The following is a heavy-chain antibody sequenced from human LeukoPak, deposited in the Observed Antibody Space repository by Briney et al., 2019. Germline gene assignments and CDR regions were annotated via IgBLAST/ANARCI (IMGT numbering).Heavy chain of an antibody. CDR2: INPNSGGT. J-gene: IGHJ3*02. Sequence: ASVKVSCKASGYTFTGYYMHWVRQAPGQGLEWMGWINPNSGGTNYAQKFQGRVTMTRDTSMNTAYMELSRLRSDDTAVYYCARDLSGISSATDAFDMWGQGTMVTVSS. D-gene: IGHD1-14*01. CDR1: GYTFTGYY. V-gene: IGHV1-2*02. CDR3: ARDLSGISSATDAFDM.